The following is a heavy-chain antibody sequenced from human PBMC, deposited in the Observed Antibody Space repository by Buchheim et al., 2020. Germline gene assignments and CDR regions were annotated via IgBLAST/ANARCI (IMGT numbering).Heavy chain of an antibody. Sequence: QVQLQESGPGLVKPSQTLSLTCTVSGGSISSGDYYWSWIRQPPGKGLEWIGYIYYSGSTYYNPSLESRVTISVDQSKNQFSLKLTSVTAADTAVYYCARDSFIGGYNGYDYHYFDYWGQGTL. CDR2: IYYSGST. D-gene: IGHD5-12*01. J-gene: IGHJ4*02. CDR3: ARDSFIGGYNGYDYHYFDY. CDR1: GGSISSGDYY. V-gene: IGHV4-30-4*01.